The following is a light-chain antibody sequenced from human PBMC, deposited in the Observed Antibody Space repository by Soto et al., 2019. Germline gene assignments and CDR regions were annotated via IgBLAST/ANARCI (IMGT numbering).Light chain of an antibody. CDR3: QQYGGSPRT. J-gene: IGKJ1*01. V-gene: IGKV3-20*01. Sequence: EIVLTQSPVTLSLSPGERGTLSCRARQSVGTSLASYQQKPGQAPRLLIYGASNRATGIPDRFSGSGSGTDFTLTISKLEPEDFAVYHCQQYGGSPRTFGQGTKV. CDR1: QSVGTS. CDR2: GAS.